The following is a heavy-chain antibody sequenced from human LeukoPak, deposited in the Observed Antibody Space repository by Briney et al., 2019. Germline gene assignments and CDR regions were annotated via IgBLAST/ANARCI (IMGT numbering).Heavy chain of an antibody. CDR2: IDWNSYSI. CDR1: GFTFDDYA. J-gene: IGHJ6*03. D-gene: IGHD4-17*01. V-gene: IGHV3-9*01. Sequence: GGSLRLSCAASGFTFDDYAMHWVRQVPGKGLEWVSSIDWNSYSIGYADSVKGRFTISRDNAKNSLYLQMNSLRAEDTAVYYCAKSVRPYYYYYMDVWGKGTTATISS. CDR3: AKSVRPYYYYYMDV.